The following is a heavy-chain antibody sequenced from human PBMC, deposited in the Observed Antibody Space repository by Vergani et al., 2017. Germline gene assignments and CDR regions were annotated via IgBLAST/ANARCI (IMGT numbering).Heavy chain of an antibody. V-gene: IGHV1-3*01. Sequence: QVQLVQSGAEVKKPGASVKVSCKASGYTFTSYAMHWVRQAPGQRLKWMGWINAGNGNTKYSQKFQGRVTITRETSASTAYMELSSLRSEDTAVYYCAREGDIVATGRLYGMDVWGQGTTVTVSS. D-gene: IGHD5-12*01. CDR3: AREGDIVATGRLYGMDV. J-gene: IGHJ6*02. CDR1: GYTFTSYA. CDR2: INAGNGNT.